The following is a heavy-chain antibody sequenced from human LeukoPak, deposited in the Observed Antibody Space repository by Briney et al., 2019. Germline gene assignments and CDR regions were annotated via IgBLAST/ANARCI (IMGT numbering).Heavy chain of an antibody. D-gene: IGHD5-18*01. Sequence: ASVKVSCKASGYTFTGYYMHWVRLPPGQGLEWMGWINPNSGGTNYAQKFQGWVTMTRDTSTSTAYMELSRLRSDDTAVYYCARLWEYSYGYLVAGAFDIWGQGTMVTVSS. CDR1: GYTFTGYY. CDR2: INPNSGGT. CDR3: ARLWEYSYGYLVAGAFDI. J-gene: IGHJ3*02. V-gene: IGHV1-2*04.